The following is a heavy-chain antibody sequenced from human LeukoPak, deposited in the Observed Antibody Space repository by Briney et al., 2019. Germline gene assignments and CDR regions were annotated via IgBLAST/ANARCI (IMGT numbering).Heavy chain of an antibody. CDR3: ARGVVPAATSLFDY. CDR1: GFTVSSNY. V-gene: IGHV3-66*01. J-gene: IGHJ4*02. Sequence: GGSLRLSCAASGFTVSSNYMSWVRQAPGKGLEWVSVIYSGGSTYYADSVKGRFTISRDNSKNTLYLQMNSLRAEDTAVYYCARGVVPAATSLFDYWGQGTLVTVSS. CDR2: IYSGGST. D-gene: IGHD2-2*01.